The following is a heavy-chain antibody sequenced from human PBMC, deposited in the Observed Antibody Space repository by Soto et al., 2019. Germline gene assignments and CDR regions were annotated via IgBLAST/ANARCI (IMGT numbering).Heavy chain of an antibody. CDR1: GGSISSGGYS. V-gene: IGHV4-30-2*01. J-gene: IGHJ2*01. CDR3: ARQKTDGDYASRSWYFDL. CDR2: IYHSGST. Sequence: QLQLQESGSGLVKPSQTLSLTCAVSGGSISSGGYSWSWIRQPPGKGLEWIGYIYHSGSTYYNPSLKSRVTISVDRSKNQCSLKLSSVTAADTAVYYCARQKTDGDYASRSWYFDLWGRGTLVTVSS. D-gene: IGHD4-17*01.